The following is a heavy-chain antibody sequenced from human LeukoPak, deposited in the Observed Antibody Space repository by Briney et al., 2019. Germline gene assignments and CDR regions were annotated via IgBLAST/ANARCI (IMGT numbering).Heavy chain of an antibody. CDR2: INPNSAAT. J-gene: IGHJ5*02. V-gene: IGHV1-2*02. CDR3: ARGVSSSWFAD. CDR1: GYTFIANY. D-gene: IGHD6-13*01. Sequence: ASVKVSCKASGYTFIANYIHWVRQAPGQGLEWMGWINPNSAATSYAQNFEGRVTMTRDTSMTTHYMELSRLTSDDTAVYYCARGVSSSWFADWGQGTLVTVSS.